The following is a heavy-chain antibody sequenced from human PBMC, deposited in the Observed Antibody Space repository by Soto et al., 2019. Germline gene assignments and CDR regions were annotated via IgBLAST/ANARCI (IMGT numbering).Heavy chain of an antibody. CDR1: GFPFSSYG. V-gene: IGHV3-30*18. Sequence: QVQLVESGGGVVQPGRSLRLSCAASGFPFSSYGMHWVRQATGKGLEWVALISYDGSNKYYADSVKGRFTISRDKSKNTLYLQMNSLRAEDTAVYYCAKNMRKEAACTSEHWGQGTLVTVSS. J-gene: IGHJ1*01. D-gene: IGHD6-13*01. CDR3: AKNMRKEAACTSEH. CDR2: ISYDGSNK.